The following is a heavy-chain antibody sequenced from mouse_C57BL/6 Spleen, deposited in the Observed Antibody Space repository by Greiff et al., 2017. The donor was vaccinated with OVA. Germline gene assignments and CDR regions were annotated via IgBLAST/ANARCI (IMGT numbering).Heavy chain of an antibody. J-gene: IGHJ3*01. D-gene: IGHD2-4*01. CDR2: ISSGGDYI. Sequence: EVKLVESGEGLVKPGGSLKLSCAASGFTFSSYAMSWVRQTPEKRLEWVAYISSGGDYIYYADTVKGRFTISRDNARNTLYLQMSSLKSEDTAMYYCTRDRYDYGRAWFAYWGQGTLVTVSA. CDR1: GFTFSSYA. V-gene: IGHV5-9-1*02. CDR3: TRDRYDYGRAWFAY.